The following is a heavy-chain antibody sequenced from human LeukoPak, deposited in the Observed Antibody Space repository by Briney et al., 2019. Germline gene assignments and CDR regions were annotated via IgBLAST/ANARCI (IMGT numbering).Heavy chain of an antibody. J-gene: IGHJ4*02. CDR3: AKGDTILVS. CDR1: GFTVSSEY. Sequence: PGGSLRRSCAASGFTVSSEYLSWVRQAPGKGLEWVSVIYSGGSTYYADSVRGRFTISRDNSKNTLYLQMNSLRADDTAVYYCAKGDTILVSWGQGTLVIVSS. V-gene: IGHV3-66*01. D-gene: IGHD3-3*01. CDR2: IYSGGST.